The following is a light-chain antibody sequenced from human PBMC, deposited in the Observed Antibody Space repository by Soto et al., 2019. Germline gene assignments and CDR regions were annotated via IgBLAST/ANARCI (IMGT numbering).Light chain of an antibody. Sequence: QSALTQPASVSGSPRQSITISCTGASSDVGGYTYVSWYQQHPGKAPKLMIYEVNNRPSGVSNRFSGSKSGNTASLTISGLQAEDEADYYCSSYTSGSTLPWVFGTGTKVTVL. CDR3: SSYTSGSTLPWV. V-gene: IGLV2-14*01. J-gene: IGLJ1*01. CDR2: EVN. CDR1: SSDVGGYTY.